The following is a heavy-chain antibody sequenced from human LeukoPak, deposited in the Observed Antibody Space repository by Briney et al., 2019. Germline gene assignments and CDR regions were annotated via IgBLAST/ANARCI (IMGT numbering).Heavy chain of an antibody. CDR2: ISSSSSTI. CDR3: AREEGLAVAPQYGMDV. V-gene: IGHV3-48*01. Sequence: GGSLRLSCAASGFTFSGYSMNWVRQAPGKGLEWVSYISSSSSTIYYADSVKGRFTISRDNAKNSLYLQMNSLRAEDTAVYYCAREEGLAVAPQYGMDVWGQGTTVTVSS. J-gene: IGHJ6*02. D-gene: IGHD6-19*01. CDR1: GFTFSGYS.